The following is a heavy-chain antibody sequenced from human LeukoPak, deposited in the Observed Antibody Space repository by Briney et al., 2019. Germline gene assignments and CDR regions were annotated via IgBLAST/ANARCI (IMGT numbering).Heavy chain of an antibody. Sequence: GGSLRLSCAASGFTFSRFWMSWVRQAPGKGLEWVASIDQDERTIRYVDSVRGRFTISRDNSKNTLYLQMNSLRAEDTAVYYCAKGRVGYYYDSSGPYWGQGTLVTVSS. CDR3: AKGRVGYYYDSSGPY. CDR1: GFTFSRFW. J-gene: IGHJ4*02. CDR2: IDQDERTI. V-gene: IGHV3-7*03. D-gene: IGHD3-22*01.